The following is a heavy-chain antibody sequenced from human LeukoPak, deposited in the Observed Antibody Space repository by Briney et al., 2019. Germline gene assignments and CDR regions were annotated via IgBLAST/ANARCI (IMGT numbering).Heavy chain of an antibody. V-gene: IGHV4-61*01. D-gene: IGHD2-2*01. CDR3: ARGVPNYPYCSSTSCYRNYYYYYGMDV. CDR2: IYYSGST. CDR1: GGSVSSGSYY. J-gene: IGHJ6*02. Sequence: SETLSLTCTVSGGSVSSGSYYWSWIRQPPGKGLEWIGYIYYSGSTNYNPSLKSRVTISVDTSKNQFSLKLSSVTAADTAVYYCARGVPNYPYCSSTSCYRNYYYYYGMDVWGQGTTVTVSS.